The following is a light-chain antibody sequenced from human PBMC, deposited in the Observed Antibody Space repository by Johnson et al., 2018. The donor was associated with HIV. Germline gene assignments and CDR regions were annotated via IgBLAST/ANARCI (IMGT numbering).Light chain of an antibody. J-gene: IGLJ1*01. Sequence: QSVLTQPPSVSAAPGQKVTISCSGSSSNIGNNYVSWYQQLPGTAPKLLIYENNKRPSGIPDRFSGSKSGTSATLGITGLQTGDGADYYCATWDRSLTIGGVYASVPQVT. V-gene: IGLV1-51*02. CDR2: ENN. CDR3: ATWDRSLTIGGV. CDR1: SSNIGNNY.